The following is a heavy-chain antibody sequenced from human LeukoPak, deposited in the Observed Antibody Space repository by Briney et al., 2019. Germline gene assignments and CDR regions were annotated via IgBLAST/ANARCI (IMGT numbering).Heavy chain of an antibody. CDR2: INHSGST. Sequence: SETLSLTCAVYGGSFSGYYWSWIRQPPGKGLEWIGEINHSGSTNYIPSLKSRVTISVDTSKNQFSLKLSSVTAADTAVYYCARTSSSYDSSGYYLNPFDYWGQGTLVTVSS. CDR1: GGSFSGYY. D-gene: IGHD3-22*01. V-gene: IGHV4-34*01. J-gene: IGHJ4*02. CDR3: ARTSSSYDSSGYYLNPFDY.